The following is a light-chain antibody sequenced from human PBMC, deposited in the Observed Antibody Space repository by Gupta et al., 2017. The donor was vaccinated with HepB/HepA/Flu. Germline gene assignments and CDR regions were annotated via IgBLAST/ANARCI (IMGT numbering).Light chain of an antibody. V-gene: IGKV3-20*01. Sequence: EIVLTQSPGTLSLSPGERAILSCRASQSLSSTYLAWYQQKPGQAPRLLIYGASSRATDIPDRFSGSGSGTDFTLTISRLEPEDFAVYFCQQCGSSPWTFGQGTXVEIK. CDR3: QQCGSSPWT. CDR2: GAS. CDR1: QSLSSTY. J-gene: IGKJ1*01.